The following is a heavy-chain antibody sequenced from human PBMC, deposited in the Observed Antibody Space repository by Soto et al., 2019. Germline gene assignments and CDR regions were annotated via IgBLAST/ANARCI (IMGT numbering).Heavy chain of an antibody. D-gene: IGHD3-16*02. CDR1: GGSISSSNW. CDR3: ARAGVITFGGVIVMDYYYYYGMDV. CDR2: IYHSGST. J-gene: IGHJ6*02. Sequence: SETLSLTXAVSGGSISSSNWWSWVRQPPGKGLEWIGEIYHSGSTNYNPSLKSRVTISVDKSKNQFSLKLSSVTAADTAVYYCARAGVITFGGVIVMDYYYYYGMDVWGQGTTVTAP. V-gene: IGHV4-4*02.